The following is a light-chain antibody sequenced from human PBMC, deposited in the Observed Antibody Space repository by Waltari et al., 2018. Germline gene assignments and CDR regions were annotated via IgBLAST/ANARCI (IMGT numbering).Light chain of an antibody. J-gene: IGLJ1*01. Sequence: QSALTQPRSVSGSPGQSVTISCTGTSRDVGTYIFLSWYQQHPGKAPKVMIYDVSKRPSGVPDRFSGSKSGNTASLTISGLQAEDEADYSCCSYAGSSLYVFGTGTKVTVL. CDR2: DVS. V-gene: IGLV2-11*01. CDR1: SRDVGTYIF. CDR3: CSYAGSSLYV.